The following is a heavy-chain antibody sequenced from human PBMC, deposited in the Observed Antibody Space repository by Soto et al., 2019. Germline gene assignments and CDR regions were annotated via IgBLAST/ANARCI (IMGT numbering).Heavy chain of an antibody. D-gene: IGHD3-22*01. CDR2: ISYDGSDE. V-gene: IGHV3-30-3*01. Sequence: QVQLVESGGGVVQPGRSLRLSCAASGFTFSSYAMYWVRQAPGKGLEWVAFISYDGSDEYYADSVKGRFTISRDNSKNTLYLQVNSLRIEDTAVYYCARDRSMVVVAPGYWGQGTLVTVS. J-gene: IGHJ4*02. CDR1: GFTFSSYA. CDR3: ARDRSMVVVAPGY.